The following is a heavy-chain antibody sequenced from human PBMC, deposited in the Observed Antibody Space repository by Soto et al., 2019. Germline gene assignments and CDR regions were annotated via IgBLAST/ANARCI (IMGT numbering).Heavy chain of an antibody. V-gene: IGHV3-48*02. CDR2: IHSIRSII. CDR1: GFTFSSHA. CDR3: ARDARNADYDY. D-gene: IGHD3-16*01. Sequence: EVQLVESGGGLVQPGGSLRLSCAVSGFTFSSHAMNWVRQAPGKGLEWVAYIHSIRSIIYYADSVKGRFTISRDNAKNSLYLQMDSLRDADTDVYYCARDARNADYDYWGQGTRVTVSS. J-gene: IGHJ4*02.